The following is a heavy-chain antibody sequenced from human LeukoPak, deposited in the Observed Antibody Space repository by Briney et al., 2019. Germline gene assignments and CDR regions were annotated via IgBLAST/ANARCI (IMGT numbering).Heavy chain of an antibody. D-gene: IGHD3-3*01. V-gene: IGHV1-69*10. CDR3: ARELRFLEWADY. J-gene: IGHJ4*02. CDR2: IIPILGIA. Sequence: GASVKVSCKASGGTFSSYAISWVRQAPGQGLEWMGGIIPILGIANYAQKFQGRVTITADKSTSTAYMELSSLRSEDTAVYYCARELRFLEWADYWGQGTLVTVSS. CDR1: GGTFSSYA.